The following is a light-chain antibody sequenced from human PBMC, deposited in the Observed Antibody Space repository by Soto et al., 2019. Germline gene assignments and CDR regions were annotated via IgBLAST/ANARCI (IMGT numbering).Light chain of an antibody. CDR3: QQYNNWPVT. Sequence: EVMMTQFPDTVSVTPGETVTLSCGASQSVRTNLAWYQQRPGQAPRLLIHGASTRATGIAARFSGSGSGTEFTLTISGLQSEDFATYYCQQYNNWPVTFGGGTKVDIK. CDR2: GAS. V-gene: IGKV3D-15*01. CDR1: QSVRTN. J-gene: IGKJ4*01.